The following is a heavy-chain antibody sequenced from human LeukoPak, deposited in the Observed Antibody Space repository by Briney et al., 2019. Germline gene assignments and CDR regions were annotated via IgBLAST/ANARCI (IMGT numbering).Heavy chain of an antibody. J-gene: IGHJ5*02. CDR1: GYTFTCYG. V-gene: IGHV1-18*01. CDR2: ISAYNGNT. CDR3: ARDRWGTSWFDP. Sequence: ASVKVSCKASGYTFTCYGISWVRQAPGQGLEWMGWISAYNGNTNYAQKLQGRVTMTTDTSTSTAYMELRSLRSDDTAVYYCARDRWGTSWFDPWGQGTLVTVSS. D-gene: IGHD3-16*01.